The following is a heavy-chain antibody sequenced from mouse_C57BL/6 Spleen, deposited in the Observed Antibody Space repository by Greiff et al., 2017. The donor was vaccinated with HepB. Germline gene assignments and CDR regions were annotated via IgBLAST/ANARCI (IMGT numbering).Heavy chain of an antibody. V-gene: IGHV1-54*01. Sequence: VQLQQSGAELVRPGTSVKVSCKASGYAFTNYLIEWVKQRPGQGLEWIGVINPGCGGTNSNEKFKGKATLTADKSSSTDYMQLSSLTSEDSTVYFRARDPFITTLAYWGQGTLVTVSA. D-gene: IGHD1-1*01. CDR3: ARDPFITTLAY. J-gene: IGHJ3*01. CDR1: GYAFTNYL. CDR2: INPGCGGT.